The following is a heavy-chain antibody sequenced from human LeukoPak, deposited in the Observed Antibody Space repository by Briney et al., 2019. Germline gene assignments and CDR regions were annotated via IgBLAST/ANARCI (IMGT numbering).Heavy chain of an antibody. CDR2: IIPIFGTA. CDR1: GGTFSSYA. D-gene: IGHD3-22*01. CDR3: ARELGTYYYDSSGYYAHFDY. J-gene: IGHJ4*02. V-gene: IGHV1-69*05. Sequence: GASVKVSCKASGGTFSSYAISWVLQAPGQGLEWMGGIIPIFGTANYAQKFQGRVTITTDESTSTAYMELSSLRSEDTAVYYCARELGTYYYDSSGYYAHFDYWGQGTLVTVSS.